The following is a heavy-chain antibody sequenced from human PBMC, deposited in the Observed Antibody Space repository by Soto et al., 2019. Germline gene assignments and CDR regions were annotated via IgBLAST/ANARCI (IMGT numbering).Heavy chain of an antibody. CDR1: GFTFSSYA. V-gene: IGHV3-30-3*01. Sequence: QVQLVESGGGVVQPGRSLRLSCAASGFTFSSYAMHWVRQAPGKGLEGVAVISYDGSNKYYADSVKGRFTISRDNSKNTLYLQMNSLRAEDTAVYYCARDHMGATNGGPRFDPWGQGTLVTVSS. CDR3: ARDHMGATNGGPRFDP. CDR2: ISYDGSNK. D-gene: IGHD1-26*01. J-gene: IGHJ5*02.